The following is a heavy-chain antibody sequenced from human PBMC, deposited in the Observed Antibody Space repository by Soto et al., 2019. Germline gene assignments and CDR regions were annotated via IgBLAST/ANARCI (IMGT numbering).Heavy chain of an antibody. V-gene: IGHV4-61*01. D-gene: IGHD3-3*01. J-gene: IGHJ5*02. CDR2: IYYSGST. CDR3: AREGYDFWSGSRLDP. Sequence: TLSLTCTGSGGSVSSGSYYWSWIRQPPGKGLEWIEYIYYSGSTNYNPSLKSRVTISVDTSKNQFSLKLSPVTAADTAVYYCAREGYDFWSGSRLDPWGQGTLVTVSS. CDR1: GGSVSSGSYY.